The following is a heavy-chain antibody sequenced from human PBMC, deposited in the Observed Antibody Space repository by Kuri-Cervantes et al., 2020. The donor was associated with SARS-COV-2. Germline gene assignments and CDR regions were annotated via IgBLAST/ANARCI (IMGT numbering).Heavy chain of an antibody. CDR3: ARGFKQSNGVDY. CDR2: IRYDGSNK. CDR1: GFTFSSYG. Sequence: GGSLRLSCAASGFTFSSYGMHWVRQAPGKGLEWVAFIRYDGSNKYYADSVKGRFTISRDNSKNTLYLQMNSLRAEDTAVYYCARGFKQSNGVDYWGQGTLVTVSS. J-gene: IGHJ4*02. D-gene: IGHD2-8*01. V-gene: IGHV3-30*02.